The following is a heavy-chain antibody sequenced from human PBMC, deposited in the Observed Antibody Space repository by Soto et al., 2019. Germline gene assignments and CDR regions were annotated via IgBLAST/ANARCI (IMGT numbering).Heavy chain of an antibody. Sequence: AETLSLTCAVSGGSISSSNWWRLSRDPPGKVLEWIGEIYHSGSTNYNPSLKSRVTISVDKSKNQFSLKLSSVTAADTAVYYCARAKRYCTNGVCYSFDYWGQGTLVTVSS. J-gene: IGHJ4*02. V-gene: IGHV4-4*02. CDR3: ARAKRYCTNGVCYSFDY. CDR2: IYHSGST. CDR1: GGSISSSNW. D-gene: IGHD2-8*01.